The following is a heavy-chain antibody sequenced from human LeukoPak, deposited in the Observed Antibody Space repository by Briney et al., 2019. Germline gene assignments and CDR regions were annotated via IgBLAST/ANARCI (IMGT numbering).Heavy chain of an antibody. J-gene: IGHJ3*02. V-gene: IGHV4-31*03. D-gene: IGHD3-22*01. CDR1: GGSISSGGSS. CDR3: ARGEAYYYDTSGSYGAFDI. Sequence: SQTLSLTCTVSGGSISSGGSSWSWIRQHPGKGPEWIGYIFYSGSTYYNPSLKSRVTISVDTSKNHFSLKLSSVTAADTAVYYCARGEAYYYDTSGSYGAFDIWGQGTMVTVSS. CDR2: IFYSGST.